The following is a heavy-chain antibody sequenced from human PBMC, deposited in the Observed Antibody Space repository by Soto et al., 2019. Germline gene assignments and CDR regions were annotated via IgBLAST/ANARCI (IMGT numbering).Heavy chain of an antibody. CDR3: ARERAYGMDV. Sequence: QVQLVQSGAEVKKPGASVKVSCKASGYTFSSYDINWVRQATGQGLEWMGWMNPNTGNTVYAQKFQGGVAMTRNTSISTAYMELSSLRSEDTAVYYCARERAYGMDVWGQGTTVTVSS. CDR2: MNPNTGNT. V-gene: IGHV1-8*01. CDR1: GYTFSSYD. J-gene: IGHJ6*02.